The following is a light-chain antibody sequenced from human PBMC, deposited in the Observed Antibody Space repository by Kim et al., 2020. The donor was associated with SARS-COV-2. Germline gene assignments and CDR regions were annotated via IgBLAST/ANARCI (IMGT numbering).Light chain of an antibody. J-gene: IGLJ1*01. CDR3: NSRDSSGNHLV. CDR2: GKN. V-gene: IGLV3-19*01. Sequence: SYELTQDPAVSVALGQTVRITCQGDSLRSYYASWYQQKPGQAPVLVIYGKNNRPSGIPDRFSGSSSGNTASLTLTGAQAEDEADYYCNSRDSSGNHLVFG. CDR1: SLRSYY.